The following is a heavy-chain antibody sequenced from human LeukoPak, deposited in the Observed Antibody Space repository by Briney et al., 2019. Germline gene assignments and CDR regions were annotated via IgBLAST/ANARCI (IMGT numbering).Heavy chain of an antibody. Sequence: LPGGSLRLSCAASGFTFSSYWMHWVRQAPGKGLVWVSRINSDGSSTSYADSVKGRFTISRDNAKNTLYLQMNSLRADDTAVYYCANYYHTSGHYAFDSWGQGTLVTVSS. CDR2: INSDGSST. J-gene: IGHJ4*02. CDR3: ANYYHTSGHYAFDS. CDR1: GFTFSSYW. V-gene: IGHV3-74*01. D-gene: IGHD3-22*01.